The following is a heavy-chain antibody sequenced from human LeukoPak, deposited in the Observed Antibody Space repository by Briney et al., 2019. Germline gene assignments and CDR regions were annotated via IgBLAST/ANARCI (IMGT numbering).Heavy chain of an antibody. CDR3: AKDPGPTYYDFWSGYIDY. Sequence: GGSLRLSCAASGFTFSSYAMSWVRQAPGKGLECVSAISGSGGSTYYADSVKGRFAISRDNSKNTLYLQMNSLRAEDTAVYYCAKDPGPTYYDFWSGYIDYWGQGTLVTVSS. CDR2: ISGSGGST. J-gene: IGHJ4*02. CDR1: GFTFSSYA. D-gene: IGHD3-3*01. V-gene: IGHV3-23*01.